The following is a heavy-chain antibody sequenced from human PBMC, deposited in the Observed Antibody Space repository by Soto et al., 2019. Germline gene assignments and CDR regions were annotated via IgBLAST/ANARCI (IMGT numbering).Heavy chain of an antibody. CDR2: IYYSGST. CDR1: GGSISSGDYY. J-gene: IGHJ4*02. V-gene: IGHV4-30-4*01. CDR3: ARSKQLVGSFDFDY. D-gene: IGHD6-6*01. Sequence: PSETLSLTCTVSGGSISSGDYYWSWIRQPPGKGLEWIGYIYYSGSTYYNPSLKSRVTISVDTSKNQFSLKLSSVTAADTAVYYCARSKQLVGSFDFDYWGQGTLVTVSS.